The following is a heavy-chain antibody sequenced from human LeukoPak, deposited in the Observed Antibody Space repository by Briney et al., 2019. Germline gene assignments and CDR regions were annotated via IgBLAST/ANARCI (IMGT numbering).Heavy chain of an antibody. D-gene: IGHD5-18*01. CDR1: GGSISSYY. J-gene: IGHJ4*02. V-gene: IGHV4-59*08. CDR2: IYYSGST. Sequence: SETLSLTCTVSGGSISSYYWSWIRQPPGKGLEWTGYIYYSGSTNYNPSLKSRVTISVDTSKNQFSLKLSSVTAADTAVYYCARHHRSFETNTAMVDYWGQGTLVTVSS. CDR3: ARHHRSFETNTAMVDY.